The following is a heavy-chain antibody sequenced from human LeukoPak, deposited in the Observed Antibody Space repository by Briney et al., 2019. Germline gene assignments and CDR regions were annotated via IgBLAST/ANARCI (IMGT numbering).Heavy chain of an antibody. V-gene: IGHV4-31*03. Sequence: SQTLSLTCTVSGGSISSGGYYWSWIRQHPGKGLEWIGYIYYSGSTYYNPSLKSRVTISVDTSKNQFSLKPSSVTAADTAVYYCARAYSGYDNSFDYWGQGTLVTVSS. CDR1: GGSISSGGYY. J-gene: IGHJ4*02. CDR3: ARAYSGYDNSFDY. D-gene: IGHD5-12*01. CDR2: IYYSGST.